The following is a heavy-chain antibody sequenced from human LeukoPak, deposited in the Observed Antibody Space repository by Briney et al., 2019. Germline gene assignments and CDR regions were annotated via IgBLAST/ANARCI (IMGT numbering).Heavy chain of an antibody. D-gene: IGHD1-7*01. J-gene: IGHJ6*02. CDR3: ARDNWNYGSSMDV. V-gene: IGHV4-61*01. Sequence: PSETLSLTCTVSGVSVSSGSYYWSWIRQPPGKGLEWIGYIYYSGSTNYNPSLKSRVTISVDTSKNQFSLKLSSVTAADTAVYYCARDNWNYGSSMDVWGQGTTVTVSS. CDR2: IYYSGST. CDR1: GVSVSSGSYY.